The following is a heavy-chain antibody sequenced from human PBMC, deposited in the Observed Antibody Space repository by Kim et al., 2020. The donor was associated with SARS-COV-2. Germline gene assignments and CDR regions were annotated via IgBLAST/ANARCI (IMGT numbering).Heavy chain of an antibody. CDR2: INPSGGST. CDR3: ARDLTVTTQYYYYYYGMDV. D-gene: IGHD4-17*01. J-gene: IGHJ6*02. Sequence: ASMKVSCKASGYTFTSYYMHWVRQAPGQGLEWMGIINPSGGSTSYAQKFQGRVTMTRDTSTSTVYMELSSLRSEDTAVYYCARDLTVTTQYYYYYYGMDVWGQGTTVTVSS. V-gene: IGHV1-46*03. CDR1: GYTFTSYY.